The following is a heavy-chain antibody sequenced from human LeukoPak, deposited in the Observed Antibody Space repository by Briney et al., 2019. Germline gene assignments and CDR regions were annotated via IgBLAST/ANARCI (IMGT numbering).Heavy chain of an antibody. D-gene: IGHD3-10*01. V-gene: IGHV3-23*01. Sequence: PGGSLRLSCAASGFTFSSYAMSWVRQAPGKGLEWVSAISGSGGSTYYADSVKGRFTISRDNSKNTLYLQMNSLRAEDTAVYYCAKGEVYYYGSGSYYSDYWGQGTLVTVSS. CDR2: ISGSGGST. CDR1: GFTFSSYA. J-gene: IGHJ4*02. CDR3: AKGEVYYYGSGSYYSDY.